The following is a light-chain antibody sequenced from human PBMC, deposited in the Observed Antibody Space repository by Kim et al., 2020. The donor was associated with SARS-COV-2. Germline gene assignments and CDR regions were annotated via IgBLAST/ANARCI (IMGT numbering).Light chain of an antibody. CDR1: SDINVGSHN. J-gene: IGLJ2*01. CDR2: YFSDSDK. CDR3: MIWPRNAVL. Sequence: LHCTLPSDINVGSHNVYWFAQKPGSPPRYLLYYFSDSDKRQGSGVPSRLSGSKDASANTGILPISGLQSEDEADYYCMIWPRNAVLFGGGTQLTVL. V-gene: IGLV5-37*01.